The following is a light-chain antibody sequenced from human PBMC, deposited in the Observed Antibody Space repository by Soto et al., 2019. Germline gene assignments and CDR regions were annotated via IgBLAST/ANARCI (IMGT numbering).Light chain of an antibody. CDR2: YIS. J-gene: IGKJ1*01. V-gene: IGKV3D-15*01. Sequence: EIVMTQSPATLSVSPGETASLSCRASQSAGNFLAWYQQKPGQAPRLLIYYISTRATGIPARFSGSGSGTEFTLTINSLQSEDSAVYYCQQRFNWPPTFGQGTKVDIK. CDR3: QQRFNWPPT. CDR1: QSAGNF.